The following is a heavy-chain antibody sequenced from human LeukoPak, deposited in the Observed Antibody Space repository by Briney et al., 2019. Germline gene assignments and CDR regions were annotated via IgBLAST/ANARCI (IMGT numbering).Heavy chain of an antibody. J-gene: IGHJ4*02. CDR3: ARDRAYDSSGYYRDY. Sequence: GASVKVSCKASGYTFTGYYMHWVRQAPGQGPEWMGWINPNSGGTNYAQKFQGRVTMTRDTSISTAYMELSRLRSDDTAVYYCARDRAYDSSGYYRDYWGQGTLVTVSS. V-gene: IGHV1-2*02. CDR1: GYTFTGYY. D-gene: IGHD3-22*01. CDR2: INPNSGGT.